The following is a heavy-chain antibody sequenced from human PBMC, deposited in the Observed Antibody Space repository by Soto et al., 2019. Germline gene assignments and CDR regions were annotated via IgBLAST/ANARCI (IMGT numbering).Heavy chain of an antibody. J-gene: IGHJ5*02. CDR2: IWFDGNNK. D-gene: IGHD3-22*01. CDR1: GFSFSAFG. CDR3: ARAFYDSVGFYYASDS. V-gene: IGHV3-33*01. Sequence: PGGSLRLSCAASGFSFSAFGMHWVRQAPGKGLEWVAFIWFDGNNKYFAESVRGRFTISGDNSKNTLYLQMNSLRAEDTAVYYCARAFYDSVGFYYASDSWGQGTQVTVSS.